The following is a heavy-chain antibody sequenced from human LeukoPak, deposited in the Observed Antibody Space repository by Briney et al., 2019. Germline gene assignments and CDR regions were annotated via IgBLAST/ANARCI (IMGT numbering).Heavy chain of an antibody. J-gene: IGHJ4*02. CDR2: IYTSGST. D-gene: IGHD3-3*01. Sequence: SETLSLTCTVSGGSISSYYWSWIRQPAGTGLEWIGRIYTSGSTNYNPSLKSRVTMSVDTSKNQFSLKLSSVTAADTAVYYCAGDPRNYDFWSGSISFFDYWGQGTLVTVSS. CDR3: AGDPRNYDFWSGSISFFDY. V-gene: IGHV4-4*07. CDR1: GGSISSYY.